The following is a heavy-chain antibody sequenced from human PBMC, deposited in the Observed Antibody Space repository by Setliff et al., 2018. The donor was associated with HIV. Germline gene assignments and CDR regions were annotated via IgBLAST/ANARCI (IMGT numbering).Heavy chain of an antibody. J-gene: IGHJ2*01. CDR3: ARDDADTAMVIAAGYWYFDL. V-gene: IGHV1-18*01. D-gene: IGHD5-18*01. CDR2: ISAYSGNT. Sequence: ASVKVSCKASGYTFTSYGISWVRQAPGQGLEWMGWISAYSGNTNYAQKIQGRVTMTTDTSTSTAYMELRSLRSDDTAVYYCARDDADTAMVIAAGYWYFDLWGRGTLVTVSS. CDR1: GYTFTSYG.